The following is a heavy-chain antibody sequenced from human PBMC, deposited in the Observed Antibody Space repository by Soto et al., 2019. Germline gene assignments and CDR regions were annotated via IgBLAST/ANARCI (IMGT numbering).Heavy chain of an antibody. D-gene: IGHD2-2*02. Sequence: SVKVSCKASGGIFNDYCFSWVRQAPGQGLEWLGGIIPMLGRTNYAPKFQGRVTITRDTSASTAYMELSSLRSEDTAVYYCARGVGLYSNYDYWGQGTLVTVSS. CDR1: GGIFNDYC. V-gene: IGHV1-69*05. CDR3: ARGVGLYSNYDY. CDR2: IIPMLGRT. J-gene: IGHJ4*02.